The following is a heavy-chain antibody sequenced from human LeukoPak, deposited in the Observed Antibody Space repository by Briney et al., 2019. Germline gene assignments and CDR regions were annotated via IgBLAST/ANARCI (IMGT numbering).Heavy chain of an antibody. CDR3: ARDSRYSSSWYHIGYFDY. CDR2: IYHSGST. J-gene: IGHJ4*02. D-gene: IGHD6-13*01. V-gene: IGHV4-30-2*01. CDR1: GFSISSGGYS. Sequence: PSQTLSLTCAVSGFSISSGGYSWSWIRQPPGKGLEWIGYIYHSGSTYYNPSLKGRVTMSVDTSKNQFSLKLGSVTAADTAVYYCARDSRYSSSWYHIGYFDYWGQGTLVTVSS.